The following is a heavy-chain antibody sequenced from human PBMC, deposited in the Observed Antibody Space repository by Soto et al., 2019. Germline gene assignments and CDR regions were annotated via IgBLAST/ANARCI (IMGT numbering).Heavy chain of an antibody. CDR1: GFTFTSSA. Sequence: SVKVSCKASGFTFTSSAVQWVRQARGQRLEWIGWIVVGSGNTNYAQKFQERVTITRDMSTSTAYMELSSLRSEDTAVYYSAARSTLFQATDAFDIWGQGTMVTVSS. CDR3: AARSTLFQATDAFDI. J-gene: IGHJ3*02. D-gene: IGHD2-21*01. CDR2: IVVGSGNT. V-gene: IGHV1-58*01.